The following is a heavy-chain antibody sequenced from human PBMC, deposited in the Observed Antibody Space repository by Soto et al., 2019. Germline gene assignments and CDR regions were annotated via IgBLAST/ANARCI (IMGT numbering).Heavy chain of an antibody. V-gene: IGHV4-39*01. CDR3: ARAFSYDSSVGPGYFDY. CDR2: IYYSGST. J-gene: IGHJ4*02. D-gene: IGHD3-22*01. CDR1: GGSISSSSYF. Sequence: SETLSLTCSVSGGSISSSSYFWCWIRQPPGKGLEWIGSIYYSGSTYYNPSLKSRVTISVDTSKNQFSLKLSSVTAADTTVYYCARAFSYDSSVGPGYFDYWGQGTLVTVSS.